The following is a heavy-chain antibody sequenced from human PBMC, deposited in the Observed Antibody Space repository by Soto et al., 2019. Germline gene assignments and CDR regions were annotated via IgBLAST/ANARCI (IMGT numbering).Heavy chain of an antibody. Sequence: GGSLRLSCAASGFTFSSYAMHWVRQAPGKGLEWVAVISYDGSNKYYADSVKGRFTISRDNSKNTLYLQMNSLRAEDTAVYYCARLLKQQLVLDYWGQGTLVTVSS. CDR3: ARLLKQQLVLDY. J-gene: IGHJ4*02. CDR1: GFTFSSYA. V-gene: IGHV3-30-3*01. CDR2: ISYDGSNK. D-gene: IGHD6-13*01.